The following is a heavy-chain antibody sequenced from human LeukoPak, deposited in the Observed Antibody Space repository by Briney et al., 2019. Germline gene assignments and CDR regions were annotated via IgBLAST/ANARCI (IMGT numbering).Heavy chain of an antibody. Sequence: PGGSLRLSCAASGFTFSSYDMNWVRQAPGKGLEWVANITPDGSDRYYVDSLKGRVTISRDNTKSSLYLQLNSLRAEDTAVYYCVPGGLAVSGIDYWGQGALVTVSS. CDR2: ITPDGSDR. V-gene: IGHV3-7*01. J-gene: IGHJ4*02. D-gene: IGHD6-19*01. CDR3: VPGGLAVSGIDY. CDR1: GFTFSSYD.